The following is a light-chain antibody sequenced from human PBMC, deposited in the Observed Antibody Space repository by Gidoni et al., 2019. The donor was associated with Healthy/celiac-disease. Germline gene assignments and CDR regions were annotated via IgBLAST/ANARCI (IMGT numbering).Light chain of an antibody. CDR1: QSVLYSSNNKNY. CDR2: WAS. Sequence: DIVMTQSPDSLVLSLGERATIICKSSQSVLYSSNNKNYLAWYQQKPGQPPKLLIYWASTRESGVSDRFSGSGSGTDFTLTISSLQAEDLAVYYCQQYYSTPPTFGQGTKVEIK. CDR3: QQYYSTPPT. J-gene: IGKJ1*01. V-gene: IGKV4-1*01.